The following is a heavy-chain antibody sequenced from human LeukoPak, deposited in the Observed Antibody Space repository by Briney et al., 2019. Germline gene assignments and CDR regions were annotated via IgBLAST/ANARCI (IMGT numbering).Heavy chain of an antibody. Sequence: GRSLRLSCAASGFTFSSYAMHWVRQAPGKGLEWVAVISYDGSNKYYADSVKGRFTISRDNTKNTLYLQMNSLRAEDTAVYYCARGTSAPAAIKPDYWGQGTLVTVSS. CDR3: ARGTSAPAAIKPDY. CDR2: ISYDGSNK. J-gene: IGHJ4*02. CDR1: GFTFSSYA. V-gene: IGHV3-30*04. D-gene: IGHD2-2*01.